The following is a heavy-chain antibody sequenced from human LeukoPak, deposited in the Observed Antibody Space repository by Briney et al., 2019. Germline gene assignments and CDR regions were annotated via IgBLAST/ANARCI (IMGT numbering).Heavy chain of an antibody. CDR1: GFTFDDYA. CDR3: AKRLGSSGWGFDF. V-gene: IGHV3-9*01. Sequence: GRSLRLSCAASGFTFDDYAMHWVRQAPGKGLEWVSGISWSSGTIDYADSVKGRFTISRDNAKNSLYLQMNSLRVEDSALYYCAKRLGSSGWGFDFWGQGTLVTVSS. J-gene: IGHJ4*02. CDR2: ISWSSGTI. D-gene: IGHD6-19*01.